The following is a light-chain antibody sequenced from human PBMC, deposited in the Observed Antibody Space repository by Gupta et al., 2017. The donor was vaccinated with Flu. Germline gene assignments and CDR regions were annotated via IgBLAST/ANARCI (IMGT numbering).Light chain of an antibody. CDR1: GTDVGGYNF. Sequence: SAVTGTDVGGYNFVHVSHQHPDYTSNLMVSDVSMRSAGVPGGFSVSTSGNTASLTISGLKEEDDADYYCYSYAGSDNWVFGGGTKLTVL. CDR2: DVS. CDR3: YSYAGSDNWV. V-gene: IGLV2-11*01. J-gene: IGLJ3*02.